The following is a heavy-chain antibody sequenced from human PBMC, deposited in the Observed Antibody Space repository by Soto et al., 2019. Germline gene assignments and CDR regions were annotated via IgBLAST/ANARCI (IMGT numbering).Heavy chain of an antibody. CDR2: IYSDGST. V-gene: IGHV3-53*01. CDR3: ARGRDVLIAVNPFDY. D-gene: IGHD2-21*01. Sequence: PEGSLRLSCAASGFTVSSSYMSWVRQAPGKGLEWVSIIYSDGSTYYADSVKGRFTISRDNSKNTLYLQMNSLRTEDTAVYYCARGRDVLIAVNPFDYWGQGTLVSVSS. J-gene: IGHJ4*02. CDR1: GFTVSSSY.